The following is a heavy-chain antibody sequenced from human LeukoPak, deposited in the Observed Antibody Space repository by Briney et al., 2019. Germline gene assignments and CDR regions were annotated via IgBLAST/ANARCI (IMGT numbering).Heavy chain of an antibody. D-gene: IGHD5-18*01. V-gene: IGHV3-33*01. J-gene: IGHJ4*02. CDR3: ARERGYSQKHFDY. Sequence: GGSLRLSCAASGFTFSSYGMHWVRQAPGKGLEWVAGIWYDGSNKYYADSVKGRFTISRDNSKNTLYLQMNSLRGEDTAVYYCARERGYSQKHFDYWGQGTLVTVSS. CDR2: IWYDGSNK. CDR1: GFTFSSYG.